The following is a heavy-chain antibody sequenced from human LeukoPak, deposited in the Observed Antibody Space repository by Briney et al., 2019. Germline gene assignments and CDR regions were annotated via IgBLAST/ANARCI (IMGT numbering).Heavy chain of an antibody. Sequence: GGSLRLSCAASGFTFSSYSMNWVRQAPGKGLEWVSSISSSSSYIYYADSVKGRFTISRDNAKNSLYLQVNSLRAEDTAVYYCARESSSRITIFGVVLGYWGQGTLVTVSS. J-gene: IGHJ4*02. CDR2: ISSSSSYI. V-gene: IGHV3-21*01. CDR3: ARESSSRITIFGVVLGY. D-gene: IGHD3-3*01. CDR1: GFTFSSYS.